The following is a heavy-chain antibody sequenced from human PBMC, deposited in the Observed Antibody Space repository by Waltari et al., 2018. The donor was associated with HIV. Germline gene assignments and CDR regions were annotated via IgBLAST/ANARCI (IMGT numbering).Heavy chain of an antibody. CDR3: AKDRPDGSGSYYNVLAPFDY. CDR1: GFTFSSYA. J-gene: IGHJ4*02. V-gene: IGHV3-23*01. D-gene: IGHD3-10*01. CDR2: ISGSGGST. Sequence: EVQLLESGGGLVQPGGSLRLSCAASGFTFSSYAMSWVRPAPGQGLGWVSAISGSGGSTYYADSVKGRFTISRDNSKNTLYLQMNSLRAEDTAVYYCAKDRPDGSGSYYNVLAPFDYWGQGTLVTVSS.